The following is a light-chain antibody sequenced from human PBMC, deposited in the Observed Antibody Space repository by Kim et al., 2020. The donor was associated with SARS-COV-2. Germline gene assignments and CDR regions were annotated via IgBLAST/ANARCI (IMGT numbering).Light chain of an antibody. CDR2: EDN. V-gene: IGLV6-57*01. J-gene: IGLJ2*01. CDR3: QSYDSSNVV. Sequence: NFMLTQPHSVLESPGKTVTISCTRSSGSIASNYVQWYQQRPGSSPTTVIYEDNQRPSGVPDRFSGSIDSSSNSASLTISGLKTEDEADYYCQSYDSSNVVFGGGTQLIVL. CDR1: SGSIASNY.